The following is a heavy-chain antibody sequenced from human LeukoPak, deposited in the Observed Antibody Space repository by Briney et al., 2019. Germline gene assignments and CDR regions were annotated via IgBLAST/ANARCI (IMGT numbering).Heavy chain of an antibody. CDR2: IYYSGST. CDR1: GGSISSSSYY. D-gene: IGHD3-10*01. Sequence: PSETLSLTCTVSGGSISSSSYYWGWIRQPPGKGLEWIGSIYYSGSTYYNPSLKSRVTISVDTSKNQFSLKLSSVTAADTAAYYCARDVKAYYYGSGSYYNRPYYYYYMDVWGKGTTVTISS. J-gene: IGHJ6*03. V-gene: IGHV4-39*07. CDR3: ARDVKAYYYGSGSYYNRPYYYYYMDV.